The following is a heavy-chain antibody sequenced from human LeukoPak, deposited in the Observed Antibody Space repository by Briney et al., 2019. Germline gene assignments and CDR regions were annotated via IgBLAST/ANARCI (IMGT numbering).Heavy chain of an antibody. V-gene: IGHV3-30*09. CDR1: GFTFSSYA. J-gene: IGHJ4*02. Sequence: GGSLRLSCGVSGFTFSSYAVHWIRQAPGRGLEWVAFISYDGSDKYYADSVKGRFAISRDNSKNTVYLQMNSLRVEDTAVYYCAKVHRVGSTHFDYCGQGTLVTVSS. CDR3: AKVHRVGSTHFDY. CDR2: ISYDGSDK. D-gene: IGHD1-26*01.